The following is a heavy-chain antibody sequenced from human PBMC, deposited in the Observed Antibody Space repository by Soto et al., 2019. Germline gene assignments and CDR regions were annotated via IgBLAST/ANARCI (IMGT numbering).Heavy chain of an antibody. V-gene: IGHV4-34*01. CDR3: ASGYCSGGSCSPSGMDV. D-gene: IGHD2-15*01. CDR1: GGSFSGYY. J-gene: IGHJ6*02. CDR2: INHSGST. Sequence: PSETLSLTCAVYGGSFSGYYWSWIRQPPGKGLEWIGEINHSGSTNYNPSLKSRVTISVDTSKNQFSLKLSSVTAADTAVYYCASGYCSGGSCSPSGMDVWGQGTTVTVSS.